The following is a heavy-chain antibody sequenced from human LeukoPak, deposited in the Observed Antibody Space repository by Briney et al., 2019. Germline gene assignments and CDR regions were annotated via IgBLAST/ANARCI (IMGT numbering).Heavy chain of an antibody. Sequence: GGSLRLSCAASGFTFSTYGMSWVRQAPGKGLEWVANIKQDGSEKYYVDSVKGRFTISRDNAKNSLYLQMNSLRAEDTAVYYCARVRVGSYNWNYPYYMDVWGKGTTVTVSS. V-gene: IGHV3-7*01. CDR1: GFTFSTYG. CDR2: IKQDGSEK. D-gene: IGHD1-20*01. J-gene: IGHJ6*03. CDR3: ARVRVGSYNWNYPYYMDV.